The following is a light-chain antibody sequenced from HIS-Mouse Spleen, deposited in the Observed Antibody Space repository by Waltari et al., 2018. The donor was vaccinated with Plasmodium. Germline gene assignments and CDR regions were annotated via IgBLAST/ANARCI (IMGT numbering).Light chain of an antibody. J-gene: IGLJ3*02. CDR1: ALPKKY. CDR2: EDS. CDR3: YSTDSSGNHRV. Sequence: SYELTQPPSVSVSPGQKARITCPGVALPKKYAYWDQQKSGQAPVLVIYEDSKRPSGIPERFSGSSSGTMATLTISGAQVEDEADYYCYSTDSSGNHRVFGGGTKLTVL. V-gene: IGLV3-10*01.